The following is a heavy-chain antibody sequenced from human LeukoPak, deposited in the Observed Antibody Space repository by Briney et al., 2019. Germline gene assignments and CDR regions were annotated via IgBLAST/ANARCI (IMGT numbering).Heavy chain of an antibody. J-gene: IGHJ4*02. Sequence: GGSLRLSCAASGFTFSTYNMSWIRQAPGKGLGWVSYISSSGSTLYYADSVKGRITISRDNAKNSLYLQMNSLRAEDTAVYYCARRRYNWNAIDYWGQGTLVTVSS. CDR1: GFTFSTYN. D-gene: IGHD1-20*01. CDR2: ISSSGSTL. CDR3: ARRRYNWNAIDY. V-gene: IGHV3-11*01.